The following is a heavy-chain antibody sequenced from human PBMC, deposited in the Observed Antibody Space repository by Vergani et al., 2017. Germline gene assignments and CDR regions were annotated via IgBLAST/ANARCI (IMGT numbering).Heavy chain of an antibody. J-gene: IGHJ5*02. Sequence: EVQLLESGGGLVQPGGSLRLSCAASGFTFSSYAMSWVRQAPGKGLEWVSAISGSGGSTNYADSVKGRFTISRDNSRNTLYLQMNSLRAEDTAVYYCAKHYAAARYNWFDPWGQGTLVTVSS. CDR1: GFTFSSYA. D-gene: IGHD6-6*01. V-gene: IGHV3-23*01. CDR3: AKHYAAARYNWFDP. CDR2: ISGSGGST.